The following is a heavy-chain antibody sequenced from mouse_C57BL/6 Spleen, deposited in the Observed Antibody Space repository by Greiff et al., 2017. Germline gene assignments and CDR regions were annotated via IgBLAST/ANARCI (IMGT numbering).Heavy chain of an antibody. CDR2: ISYDGSN. CDR1: GYSITSGYY. Sequence: ESGPGLVKPSQSLSLTCSVTGYSITSGYYWNWIRQFPGNKLEWMGYISYDGSNNYNPSLKNRISITLDTSENQFFLKLNSVTTEDTATYYCARSNYYFDYWGQGTTLTVSS. V-gene: IGHV3-6*01. CDR3: ARSNYYFDY. J-gene: IGHJ2*01. D-gene: IGHD2-5*01.